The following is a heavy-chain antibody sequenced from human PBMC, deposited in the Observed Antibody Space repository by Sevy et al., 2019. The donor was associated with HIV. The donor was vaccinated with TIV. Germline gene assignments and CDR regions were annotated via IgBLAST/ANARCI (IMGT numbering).Heavy chain of an antibody. V-gene: IGHV3-48*01. J-gene: IGHJ4*02. CDR2: ISTGSSTI. Sequence: GGSLRLSCAASGFSFSSFSMNWVRQAPGKGQEWVSYISTGSSTIYYADSVKGRFTISRDNAKNSLYLQMNSLRAEDTAVYYCARGSGGYSYGLLDYWGQGTLVTVSS. CDR1: GFSFSSFS. D-gene: IGHD5-18*01. CDR3: ARGSGGYSYGLLDY.